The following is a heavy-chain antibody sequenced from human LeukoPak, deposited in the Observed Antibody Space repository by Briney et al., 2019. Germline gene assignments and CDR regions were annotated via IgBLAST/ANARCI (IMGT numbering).Heavy chain of an antibody. J-gene: IGHJ5*02. CDR1: GGSISSYY. D-gene: IGHD3-16*02. Sequence: SETLSLTCTVSGGSISSYYWSWIRQPAGKGLEWIGRIYTSGSTNYNPSLKSRVTMSVDTSKNQFSLKPSSVTAADTAVYYCARDLNPRGSYRYAWFDPWGQGTLVTVSS. CDR3: ARDLNPRGSYRYAWFDP. CDR2: IYTSGST. V-gene: IGHV4-4*07.